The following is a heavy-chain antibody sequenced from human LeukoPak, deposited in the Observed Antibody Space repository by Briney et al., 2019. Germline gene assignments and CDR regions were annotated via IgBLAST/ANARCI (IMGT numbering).Heavy chain of an antibody. CDR3: ARHPPPRGVAPGVAFDI. CDR1: GGSISGSY. V-gene: IGHV4-59*08. J-gene: IGHJ3*02. D-gene: IGHD3-10*01. CDR2: FYYGGNS. Sequence: SETLSLTCTVSGGSISGSYWSWIRQPPGEGLEWIAYFYYGGNSNYNPSLKSRVTISGDSSKNQFSLKLNSVTAADTAVYYCARHPPPRGVAPGVAFDIWGQGTLVTVSS.